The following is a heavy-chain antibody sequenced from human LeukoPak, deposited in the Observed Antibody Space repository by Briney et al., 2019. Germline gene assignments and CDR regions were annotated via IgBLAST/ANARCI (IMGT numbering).Heavy chain of an antibody. V-gene: IGHV4-59*12. J-gene: IGHJ4*02. CDR3: ARILYYGVHFDY. CDR1: GGSISSYY. CDR2: IYYSGST. Sequence: SETLSLTCTVSGGSISSYYWSWIRQPPGKGLEWIGYIYYSGSTNYNPSLKSRVTISVDTSKNQFSLKLSSVTAADTAVYYCARILYYGVHFDYWGQGTLVTVSS. D-gene: IGHD3-22*01.